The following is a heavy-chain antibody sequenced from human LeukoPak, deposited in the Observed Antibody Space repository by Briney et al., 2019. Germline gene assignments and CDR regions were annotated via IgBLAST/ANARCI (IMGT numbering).Heavy chain of an antibody. CDR3: ARDLSLIAAAGGGYFDY. J-gene: IGHJ4*02. Sequence: ASVKVSCKASGYTFTTYAMHWVRQAPGQRLEWMGWINAGNGNTKYSQKFQGRVTITTDESTSTAYMELSSLRSEDTAVYYCARDLSLIAAAGGGYFDYWGQGTLVTVSS. V-gene: IGHV1-3*01. D-gene: IGHD6-13*01. CDR2: INAGNGNT. CDR1: GYTFTTYA.